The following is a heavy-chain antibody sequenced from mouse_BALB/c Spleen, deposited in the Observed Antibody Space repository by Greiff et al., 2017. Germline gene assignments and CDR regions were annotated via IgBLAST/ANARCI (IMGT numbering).Heavy chain of an antibody. D-gene: IGHD2-1*01. CDR3: ARDTEYGNYVGYFDV. Sequence: VMLVESGPGLVAPSQSLSITCTVSGFSLTSYGVHWVRQPPGKGLEWLGVIWAGGSTNYNSALMSRLSISNDNSKSKVFLKMNSLQTDDTAMYYCARDTEYGNYVGYFDVWGAGTTVTVSA. CDR2: IWAGGST. CDR1: GFSLTSYG. J-gene: IGHJ1*01. V-gene: IGHV2-9*02.